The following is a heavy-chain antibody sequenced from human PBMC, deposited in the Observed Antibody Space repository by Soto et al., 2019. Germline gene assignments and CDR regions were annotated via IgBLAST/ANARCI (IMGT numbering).Heavy chain of an antibody. CDR1: GFSLSTYG. CDR2: TSFDGTKK. D-gene: IGHD6-19*01. CDR3: AREAPWAVAGSSYFDY. J-gene: IGHJ4*02. V-gene: IGHV3-33*01. Sequence: QEQLVQSGGGVVQPGRSLRLSCAASGFSLSTYGIHWVRQAPGKGLEWLAVTSFDGTKKYSSDSVKGRLTVSRDTSNNTVYLRMSSLRVEDTAVYYCAREAPWAVAGSSYFDYWGQGTLVTVSS.